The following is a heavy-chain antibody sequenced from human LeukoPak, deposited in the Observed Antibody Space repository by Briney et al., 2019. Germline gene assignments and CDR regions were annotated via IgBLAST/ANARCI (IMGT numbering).Heavy chain of an antibody. D-gene: IGHD6-19*01. CDR2: IYSGGST. Sequence: GGSLRLSCAASGFTSSSYAMSWVRQAPGKGLEWVSVIYSGGSTYYADSVKGRFTISRDNSKNTLYLQMNSLRAEDTAVYYCQITTLGIAVAGYWGQGTLVTVSS. V-gene: IGHV3-66*01. CDR1: GFTSSSYA. CDR3: QITTLGIAVAGY. J-gene: IGHJ4*02.